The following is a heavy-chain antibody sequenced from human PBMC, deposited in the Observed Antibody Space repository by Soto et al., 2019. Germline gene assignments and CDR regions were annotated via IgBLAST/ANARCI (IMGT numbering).Heavy chain of an antibody. CDR1: GFTFSSYA. V-gene: IGHV3-30-3*01. D-gene: IGHD3-10*01. CDR3: ARSPHLWFGELLPGVDG. CDR2: ISYDGSNK. Sequence: HPGGSLRLSCAASGFTFSSYAMHWVRQAPGKGLEWVAVISYDGSNKYYADSVKGRFTISRDNSKNTLYLQMNSLRAEDTAVYYCARSPHLWFGELLPGVDGWGQGTTVTVSS. J-gene: IGHJ6*02.